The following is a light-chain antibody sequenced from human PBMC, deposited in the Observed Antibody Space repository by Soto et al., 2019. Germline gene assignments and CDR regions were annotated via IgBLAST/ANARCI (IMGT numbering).Light chain of an antibody. V-gene: IGKV3-20*01. CDR3: QQYGSSPRT. Sequence: EIVLTQSPGTLSLSPGERATLSCRASQSVSSSYLAWYQQKPGQAPRLLIYGASSRATGIPDRFSGSGSGTHFTLTTSRLEPEDFAVYFFQQYGSSPRTFGGGTKVEIK. J-gene: IGKJ4*01. CDR2: GAS. CDR1: QSVSSSY.